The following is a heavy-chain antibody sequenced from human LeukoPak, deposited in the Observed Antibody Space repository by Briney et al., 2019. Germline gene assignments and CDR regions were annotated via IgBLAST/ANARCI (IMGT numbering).Heavy chain of an antibody. J-gene: IGHJ4*02. CDR2: IYSDGSA. CDR3: ARDLKGYLDY. CDR1: GLTVSSNY. V-gene: IGHV3-53*01. Sequence: GGSLRLSCAASGLTVSSNYMNWVRQAPGKGLEWVSIIYSDGSAYYVDSVKGRFTISRDNSKNTLNLQMNNLRAEDTAVYYCARDLKGYLDYWGQGTLVTVPS.